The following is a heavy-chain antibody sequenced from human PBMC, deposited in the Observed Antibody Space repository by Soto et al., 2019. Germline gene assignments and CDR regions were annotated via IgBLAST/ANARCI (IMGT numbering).Heavy chain of an antibody. V-gene: IGHV3-74*01. D-gene: IGHD3-16*01. J-gene: IGHJ6*02. CDR2: IMSDGSGT. CDR3: ARSRGPGGVEYNMDV. Sequence: EVQLVESGGGLVQPGGSLRLSCAASGFTFSSYWMHWVRQGPGEGLVWVSRIMSDGSGTTYADSVKGRFTISRDNAKNKLYLQMNSLRAEDTAVYHCARSRGPGGVEYNMDVWGQGTTVTVSS. CDR1: GFTFSSYW.